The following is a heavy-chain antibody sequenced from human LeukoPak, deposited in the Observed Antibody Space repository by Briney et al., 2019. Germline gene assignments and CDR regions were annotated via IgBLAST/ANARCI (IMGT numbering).Heavy chain of an antibody. CDR1: GGTFSSYA. CDR3: ARSEAAAGLFDD. Sequence: SVKVSCKASGGTFSSYAISWVRQAPGQGLEWMGGIIPIFGTANYAQKFQGRVTITADESTSTAYMELSSLRSEDTAVYYCARSEAAAGLFDDWGQGTLVTVSS. V-gene: IGHV1-69*13. D-gene: IGHD6-13*01. J-gene: IGHJ4*02. CDR2: IIPIFGTA.